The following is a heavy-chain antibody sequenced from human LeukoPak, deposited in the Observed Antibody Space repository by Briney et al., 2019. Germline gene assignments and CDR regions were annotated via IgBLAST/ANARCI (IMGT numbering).Heavy chain of an antibody. CDR1: GDSISSGGYY. CDR2: IYHSGSA. J-gene: IGHJ4*02. CDR3: ARGVYGTVKGGLDY. D-gene: IGHD3-10*01. Sequence: PSETLSLTCTVSGDSISSGGYYWSWIRQPPGKGLEWIGYIYHSGSAYYNPSLKSRVTISVDTSKNQFSLKLSSVAAADTAVYFCARGVYGTVKGGLDYWGQGTLVTVSS. V-gene: IGHV4-31*03.